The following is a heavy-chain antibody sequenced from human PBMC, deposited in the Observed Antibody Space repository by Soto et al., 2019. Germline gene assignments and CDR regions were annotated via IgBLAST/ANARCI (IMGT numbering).Heavy chain of an antibody. Sequence: GGSLRLSCAASGFTFSSYGMHWVRQAPGKGLEWVAVIWYDGSNKYYADSVKGRFTISRDNSKNTLYLQMNSLRAEDTAVYYCAREGWYCSGGSCYRGVFDYWGQGTLVTVSS. CDR2: IWYDGSNK. V-gene: IGHV3-33*01. CDR1: GFTFSSYG. D-gene: IGHD2-15*01. CDR3: AREGWYCSGGSCYRGVFDY. J-gene: IGHJ4*02.